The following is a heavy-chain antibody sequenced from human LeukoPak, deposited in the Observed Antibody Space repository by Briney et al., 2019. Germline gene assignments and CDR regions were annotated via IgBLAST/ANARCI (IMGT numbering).Heavy chain of an antibody. Sequence: SETLSLTCTVSGGSISSYYWSWIRQPPGKGLEWIGYIYYSGSTNYNPSLKSRVTISVDTSKNQFSLKLSSVTAADTAVYYCARRERVVRGGIGHYFDYWGQGTLVTVSS. V-gene: IGHV4-59*08. J-gene: IGHJ4*02. CDR3: ARRERVVRGGIGHYFDY. CDR2: IYYSGST. CDR1: GGSISSYY. D-gene: IGHD3-10*01.